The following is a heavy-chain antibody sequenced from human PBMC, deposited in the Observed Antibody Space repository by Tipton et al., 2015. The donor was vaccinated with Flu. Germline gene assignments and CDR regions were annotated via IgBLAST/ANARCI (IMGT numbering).Heavy chain of an antibody. CDR2: MNPNSGNT. D-gene: IGHD3-9*01. J-gene: IGHJ6*03. CDR3: ARGNVLRYFDWLEGNYYYYMDV. CDR1: GYTFTSYD. Sequence: QLVQSGPEVKKPGASVKVSCKASGYTFTSYDINWVRQATGQGLEWMGWMNPNSGNTGYAQKFQGRVTMTRNTSISTAYMELSSLRSEDTAVYYCARGNVLRYFDWLEGNYYYYMDVWGKGTTVTVSS. V-gene: IGHV1-8*01.